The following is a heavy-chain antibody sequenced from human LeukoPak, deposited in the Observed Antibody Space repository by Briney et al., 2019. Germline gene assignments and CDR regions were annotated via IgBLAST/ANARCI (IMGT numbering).Heavy chain of an antibody. CDR1: GGSISSSSDY. Sequence: SETLSLTCTVSGGSISSSSDYWGWIRQPAGKGLEWTGRICTSGSTNYNPSLKSRVTMSVDTSKNQFSLKLTSITAADTAVYYCARVRGGTYNHYFDYWGQGTLVTVSS. CDR2: ICTSGST. D-gene: IGHD5-24*01. V-gene: IGHV4-61*02. J-gene: IGHJ4*02. CDR3: ARVRGGTYNHYFDY.